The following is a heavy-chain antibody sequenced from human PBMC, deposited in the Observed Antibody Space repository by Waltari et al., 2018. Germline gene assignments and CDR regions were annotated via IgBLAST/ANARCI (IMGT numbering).Heavy chain of an antibody. CDR1: GLTFNTYW. D-gene: IGHD3-10*01. CDR2: INPDGSQK. V-gene: IGHV3-7*01. CDR3: TTLARGESGDY. Sequence: EVQLVASGGGLVQPGGSLRVSCAASGLTFNTYWMKWIRQAPGKGLEWVANINPDGSQKFYVDSVKGRFTVSRDNAQNSLYLQMNNLRAEDTAVYYCTTLARGESGDYWGQGTLVTVSS. J-gene: IGHJ4*02.